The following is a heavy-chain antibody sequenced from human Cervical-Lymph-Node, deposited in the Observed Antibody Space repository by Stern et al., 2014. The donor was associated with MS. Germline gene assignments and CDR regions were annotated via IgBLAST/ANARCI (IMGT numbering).Heavy chain of an antibody. CDR3: AKSSSPSHYYYYGMDV. D-gene: IGHD6-6*01. CDR2: ISYDGSNK. CDR1: GFTFSSYG. Sequence: VQLVESGGGVAQPGRSLRLSCAASGFTFSSYGMHWVRQAPGKGLEWVAVISYDGSNKYYADSVKGRFTISRDNSKNTLYLQMNSLRAEDTAVYYCAKSSSPSHYYYYGMDVWGQGTTVTVSS. J-gene: IGHJ6*02. V-gene: IGHV3-30*18.